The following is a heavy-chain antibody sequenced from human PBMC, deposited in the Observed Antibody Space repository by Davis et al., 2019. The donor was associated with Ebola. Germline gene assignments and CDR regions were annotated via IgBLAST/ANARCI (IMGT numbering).Heavy chain of an antibody. CDR3: VKDLSYIPRDGMDV. CDR1: GFTFNSYG. CDR2: IFYDGSEK. D-gene: IGHD2-21*01. V-gene: IGHV3-30*18. J-gene: IGHJ6*02. Sequence: GESLKISCAASGFTFNSYGMHWVRQAPGKGLEWVAVIFYDGSEKFYADSVRGRFTISGDNSKSTLYLQMNSLRVEDTAAYYCVKDLSYIPRDGMDVWGQGTAVTVSS.